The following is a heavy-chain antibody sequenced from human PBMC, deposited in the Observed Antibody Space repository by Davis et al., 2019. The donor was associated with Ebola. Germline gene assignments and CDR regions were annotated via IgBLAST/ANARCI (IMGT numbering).Heavy chain of an antibody. CDR2: ITTESDP. CDR3: ASWAGGDCRAHNCPLDY. CDR1: GLSFSRHS. V-gene: IGHV3-21*06. D-gene: IGHD2-21*01. J-gene: IGHJ4*02. Sequence: GESLKISCEASGLSFSRHSMNWVRQAPGKGLECVASITTESDPNYADSVKARFTISRDNAKNSLFLQMNSLRVDDTAVYYCASWAGGDCRAHNCPLDYWGQGTLVTVSS.